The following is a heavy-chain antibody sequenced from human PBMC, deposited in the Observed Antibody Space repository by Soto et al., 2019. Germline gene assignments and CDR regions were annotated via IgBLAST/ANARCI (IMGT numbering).Heavy chain of an antibody. Sequence: EVQLVESGGGLVQPGGSLRLSCAASGFTFTNLGINWVRQTPEKGLVWVAGIIGDGTITAYADSVKGRFTISRDNAKSTLYLQMNSLTIEDTALYYCVRDFRWGQGTLVTVSS. CDR1: GFTFTNLG. J-gene: IGHJ1*01. CDR2: IIGDGTIT. V-gene: IGHV3-74*01. CDR3: VRDFR.